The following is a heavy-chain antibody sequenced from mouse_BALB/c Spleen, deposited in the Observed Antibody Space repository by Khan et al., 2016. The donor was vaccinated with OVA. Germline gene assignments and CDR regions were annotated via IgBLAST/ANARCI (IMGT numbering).Heavy chain of an antibody. CDR2: ISPGSGDT. CDR3: ARRNYFGDTFAY. J-gene: IGHJ3*01. D-gene: IGHD1-2*01. Sequence: QVQLKESGAELARPGASVKLSCKASGYTFTDYYINWVKQRTGQGLEWIGEISPGSGDTYYNEKFKGKATMTADKSSSTVYMQPSGLTAEGSAVYLCARRNYFGDTFAYWGQGTLVTVSA. V-gene: IGHV1-77*01. CDR1: GYTFTDYY.